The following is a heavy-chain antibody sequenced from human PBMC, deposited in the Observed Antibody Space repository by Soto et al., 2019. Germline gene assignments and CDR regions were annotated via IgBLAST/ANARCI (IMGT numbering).Heavy chain of an antibody. CDR2: IWYDGSNK. J-gene: IGHJ6*03. Sequence: PGGSLRLSCAASGFTFSSYGMHWVRQAPGKGLEWVAVIWYDGSNKYYADSVKGRFTISRDNSKNTLYLQMNSLRAEDTAAYYCARLGYCSSTSCYGYYDFWSGYYRYYYMDVWGKGTTVTVSS. D-gene: IGHD2-2*01. V-gene: IGHV3-33*01. CDR3: ARLGYCSSTSCYGYYDFWSGYYRYYYMDV. CDR1: GFTFSSYG.